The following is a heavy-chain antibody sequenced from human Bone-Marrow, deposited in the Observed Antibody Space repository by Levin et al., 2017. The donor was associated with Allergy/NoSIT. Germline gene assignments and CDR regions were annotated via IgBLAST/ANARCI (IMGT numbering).Heavy chain of an antibody. CDR2: IRNRANSHTT. Sequence: GGSLRLSCVASGFFFSDHDMDWVRQAPGKGLEWVGRIRNRANSHTTEYAASVDGRFSISRDDSENSLYLQMDSLKTEDTAVYYCARALPSNPWGQGTLVTVSS. D-gene: IGHD3-3*02. CDR1: GFFFSDHD. CDR3: ARALPSNP. V-gene: IGHV3-72*01. J-gene: IGHJ5*02.